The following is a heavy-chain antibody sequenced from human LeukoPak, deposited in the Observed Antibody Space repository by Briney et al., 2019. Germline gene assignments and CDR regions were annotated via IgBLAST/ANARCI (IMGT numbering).Heavy chain of an antibody. CDR1: GYTFTGYY. V-gene: IGHV1-2*06. CDR2: INPNSGGT. J-gene: IGHJ4*02. CDR3: ARGEDPHSLFLSYYFDY. D-gene: IGHD1-26*01. Sequence: ASVKVSCKASGYTFTGYYMHWVRQAPGQGLEWMGRINPNSGGTNYAQKFQGRVTMTRDTYISTAYMELSRLRSDDTAVYYCARGEDPHSLFLSYYFDYWGQGTLVTVSS.